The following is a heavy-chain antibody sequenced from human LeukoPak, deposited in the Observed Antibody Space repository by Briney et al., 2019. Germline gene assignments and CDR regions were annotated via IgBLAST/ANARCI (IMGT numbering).Heavy chain of an antibody. V-gene: IGHV1-2*02. CDR1: GYTFTGYF. D-gene: IGHD6-19*01. J-gene: IGHJ4*01. Sequence: ASVKVSCKASGYTFTGYFMHWVRQAPGQGLEWLGWINTNSGGTNYAQKFQGRVTMTRDTSISTASMELGGLRSDDTAVYYCATTRYSSGWYRFDYWGHGTLVTVSS. CDR3: ATTRYSSGWYRFDY. CDR2: INTNSGGT.